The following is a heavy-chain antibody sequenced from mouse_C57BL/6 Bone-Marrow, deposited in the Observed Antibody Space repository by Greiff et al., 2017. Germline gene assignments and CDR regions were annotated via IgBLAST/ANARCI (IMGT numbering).Heavy chain of an antibody. Sequence: EVKLMESGGGLVQPGGSLSLSCAASGFTFTDYYMSWVRQPPGQALEWLGFIRNKANGYTTEYSASVKGRFTISRDNSQSILYLQMNALRAEDSATYYCARSHGYLLYFDVWGTGTTVTVSS. D-gene: IGHD2-2*01. CDR3: ARSHGYLLYFDV. CDR2: IRNKANGYTT. J-gene: IGHJ1*03. CDR1: GFTFTDYY. V-gene: IGHV7-3*01.